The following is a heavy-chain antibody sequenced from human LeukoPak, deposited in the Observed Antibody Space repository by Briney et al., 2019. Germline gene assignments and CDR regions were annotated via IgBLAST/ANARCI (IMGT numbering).Heavy chain of an antibody. CDR1: GGSFSGYS. J-gene: IGHJ3*02. CDR2: ISHRGSI. V-gene: IGHV4-34*01. D-gene: IGHD3-16*02. Sequence: SETLSLTCAVYGGSFSGYSWSWIRQPPGKGLEWVGEISHRGSINHNPSLKSRVTMSVDTSKNHFSLKLNSVTATDTAVYYCARGLSGDLSLGAFDIWGQGTMVTVSS. CDR3: ARGLSGDLSLGAFDI.